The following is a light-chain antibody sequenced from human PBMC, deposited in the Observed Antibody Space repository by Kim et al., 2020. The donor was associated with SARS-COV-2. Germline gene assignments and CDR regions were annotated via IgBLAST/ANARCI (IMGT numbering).Light chain of an antibody. CDR2: LNSDGSH. V-gene: IGLV4-69*01. CDR3: QTWGTGIHVV. Sequence: QPVLTQSPSASASLGASVKLTCTLSSGHSSYAIAWHQQQPEKGPRYLMKLNSDGSHSKGDGIPDRFSGSSSGAERYLTIPSLQSEDEADYYCQTWGTGIHVVFGGGTPLTVL. J-gene: IGLJ2*01. CDR1: SGHSSYA.